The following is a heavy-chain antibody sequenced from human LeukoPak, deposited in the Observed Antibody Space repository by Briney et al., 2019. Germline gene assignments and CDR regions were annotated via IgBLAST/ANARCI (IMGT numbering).Heavy chain of an antibody. CDR1: GSTFSRNG. J-gene: IGHJ6*03. D-gene: IGHD4-17*01. CDR3: ARIDQAIVTTVTTSYYYYYMDV. CDR2: ISGSGGST. V-gene: IGHV3-23*01. Sequence: GGSLRLSCAASGSTFSRNGMTWVRQAPGKGLEWVSAISGSGGSTYYADSVKGRFTISRDNSKNTLYLQMNSLRAEDTAVYYCARIDQAIVTTVTTSYYYYYMDVWGKGTTVTISS.